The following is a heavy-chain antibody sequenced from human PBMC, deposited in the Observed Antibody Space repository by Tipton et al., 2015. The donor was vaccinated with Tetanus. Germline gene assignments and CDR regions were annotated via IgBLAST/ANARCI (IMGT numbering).Heavy chain of an antibody. CDR1: GGSITSGGYY. CDR3: AKDSGSGWAYHDY. J-gene: IGHJ4*02. CDR2: IYYSGST. D-gene: IGHD6-19*01. V-gene: IGHV4-31*03. Sequence: TLSLTCTVSGGSITSGGYYWSWIRQHPGKGLEWIGDIYYSGSTYYNPSLKSRVTISVDTSKNQFSLKLNSVTAADTAVYYCAKDSGSGWAYHDYWGQGTLVTVSS.